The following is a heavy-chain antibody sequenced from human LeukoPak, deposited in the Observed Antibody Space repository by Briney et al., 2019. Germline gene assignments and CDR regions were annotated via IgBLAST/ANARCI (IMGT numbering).Heavy chain of an antibody. CDR2: IYSNGIT. J-gene: IGHJ6*03. Sequence: SETLSLTCTVSGGSISSYFWTWIRQPAGKGLEWIGRIYSNGITNYNPSLKSRVTMLIDTSKKEFSLKLSSVTAADTAIYYCASSSNFYYYYMDVWGKGTTVTVSS. V-gene: IGHV4-4*07. CDR1: GGSISSYF. CDR3: ASSSNFYYYYMDV.